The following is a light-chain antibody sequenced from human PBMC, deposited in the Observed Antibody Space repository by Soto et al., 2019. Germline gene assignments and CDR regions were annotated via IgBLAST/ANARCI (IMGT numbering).Light chain of an antibody. V-gene: IGKV1-5*01. CDR3: QQYNSYWT. CDR1: QSISSW. J-gene: IGKJ1*01. Sequence: DSQMTHSPSTLSASVGDRVTITCRASQSISSWLAWYQQRPGKAPKLLIYDASSLESGVPSRFSGSGSGTEFTLTIRSLQPDDFATYYCQQYNSYWTFGQGTKVDIK. CDR2: DAS.